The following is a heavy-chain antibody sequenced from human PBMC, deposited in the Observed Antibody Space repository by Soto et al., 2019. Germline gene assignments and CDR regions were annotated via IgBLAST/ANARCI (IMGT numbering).Heavy chain of an antibody. D-gene: IGHD2-15*01. CDR1: GFTFRDHN. Sequence: QVQLVESGGGLVEPGGALRLSCGASGFTFRDHNMNWIRQAPGKGLEWVSHISRSGDYTNYADSVKGRFTISRDNAKESMALEMNTLRAEDTAVYDWAIDGGYDGGGSSDHFGMDVWGQGTTVTVSS. J-gene: IGHJ6*02. V-gene: IGHV3-11*06. CDR2: ISRSGDYT. CDR3: AIDGGYDGGGSSDHFGMDV.